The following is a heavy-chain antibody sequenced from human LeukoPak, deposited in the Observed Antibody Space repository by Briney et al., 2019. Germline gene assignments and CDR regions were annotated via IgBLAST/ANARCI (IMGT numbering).Heavy chain of an antibody. J-gene: IGHJ4*02. CDR2: IYYSGST. CDR3: ARGSYDILTGYFLDY. CDR1: GGSLSSYY. V-gene: IGHV4-59*01. D-gene: IGHD3-9*01. Sequence: SETLSLTCTVSGGSLSSYYWSWIRQPPGKGLEWVGYIYYSGSTNYNPSLKSRVTISVDTSKNQFSLKLSSVTAADTAVYYCARGSYDILTGYFLDYWGQGTLVTVSS.